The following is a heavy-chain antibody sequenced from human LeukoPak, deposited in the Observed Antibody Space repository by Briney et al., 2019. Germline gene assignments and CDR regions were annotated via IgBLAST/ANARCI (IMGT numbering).Heavy chain of an antibody. J-gene: IGHJ4*02. V-gene: IGHV3-23*01. D-gene: IGHD6-19*01. CDR1: GFTFSRFV. CDR2: VGGSGSVT. Sequence: GGSLRLSCAASGFTFSRFVMSWVRQAPGKGLELVAVVGGSGSVTYYTDSVKGRFTISRDNAKNTLYLQMNSLRAEDTAVYYCAKKFGSSSWYVGFDYWGQGTLVTVSS. CDR3: AKKFGSSSWYVGFDY.